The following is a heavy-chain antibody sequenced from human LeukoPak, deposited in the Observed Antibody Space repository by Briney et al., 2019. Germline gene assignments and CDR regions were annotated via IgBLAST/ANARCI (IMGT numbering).Heavy chain of an antibody. V-gene: IGHV3-15*01. CDR1: GFTFSNAW. CDR3: ITGFWDSSGFYHGDDAFDV. J-gene: IGHJ3*01. Sequence: GGSLRLSCVASGFTFSNAWMTWVRQAPGRGLEWDGRITSKSSGEIRVYATPVQGRFTISRDDSKNTVYVQMNSLKTEDTAVYYCITGFWDSSGFYHGDDAFDVWGQGTLVAVSS. CDR2: ITSKSSGEIR. D-gene: IGHD3-22*01.